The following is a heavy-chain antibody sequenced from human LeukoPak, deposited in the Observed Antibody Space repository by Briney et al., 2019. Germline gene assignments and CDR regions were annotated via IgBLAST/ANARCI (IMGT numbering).Heavy chain of an antibody. CDR3: AKGFRSGSYRL. CDR1: GFTFSSYA. CDR2: ISGSGGST. V-gene: IGHV3-23*01. J-gene: IGHJ4*02. D-gene: IGHD3-10*01. Sequence: GGSLRLPCAASGFTFSSYAMSWVRQAPGKGLEWVSAISGSGGSTYYADSVKGRFTISRDNSKNTLYLQMNSLRAEDTAVYYCAKGFRSGSYRLWGQGTLVTVSS.